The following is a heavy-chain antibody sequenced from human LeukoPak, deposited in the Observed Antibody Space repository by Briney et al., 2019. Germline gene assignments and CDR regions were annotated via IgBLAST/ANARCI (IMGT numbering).Heavy chain of an antibody. D-gene: IGHD6-25*01. CDR3: ARGSGFALHSNFDY. V-gene: IGHV4-59*01. CDR2: IYYSGST. J-gene: IGHJ4*02. Sequence: SETLSLTCTVSGGSISSYYWSWIRQPPGKGLEWIGYIYYSGSTNYNPSLKSRVTISVDTSKNQFSLKLSSVTAADTAVYYCARGSGFALHSNFDYWGQGTLVTVSS. CDR1: GGSISSYY.